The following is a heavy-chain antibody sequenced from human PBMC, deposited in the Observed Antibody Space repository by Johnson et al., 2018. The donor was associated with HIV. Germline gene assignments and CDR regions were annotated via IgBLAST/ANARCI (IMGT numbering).Heavy chain of an antibody. CDR1: GFTFSSYA. V-gene: IGHV3-30-3*02. Sequence: VQLVESGGGVVQPGRSLRLSCAASGFTFSSYAMHWVRQAPGKGLEWVAVISYDGSNKYYADSVKGRFTISRDNSKNTLYLKMNSLRAEDTAVYYCARGRGALDIWGQGTMVTVPS. D-gene: IGHD3-16*01. CDR2: ISYDGSNK. J-gene: IGHJ3*02. CDR3: ARGRGALDI.